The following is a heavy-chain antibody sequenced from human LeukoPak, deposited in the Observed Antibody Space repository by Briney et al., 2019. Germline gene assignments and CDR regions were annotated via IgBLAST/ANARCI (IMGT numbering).Heavy chain of an antibody. V-gene: IGHV4-59*11. CDR3: ARHSSSYCSTTTCSLFDY. CDR2: IYYSGST. Sequence: SETLSLTCTVSGGSISSHYWSWIRLPPGKRLEWIGYIYYSGSTTYNPSLKSRVTMSVDTSKNQFSLNLNSVTAADTAVYYYARHSSSYCSTTTCSLFDYWGRGTLVTVSS. D-gene: IGHD2-2*01. J-gene: IGHJ4*02. CDR1: GGSISSHY.